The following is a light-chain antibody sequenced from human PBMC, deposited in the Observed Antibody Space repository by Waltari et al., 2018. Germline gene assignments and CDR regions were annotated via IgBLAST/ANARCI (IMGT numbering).Light chain of an antibody. CDR1: QVIHNY. CDR3: QQYDNLPYT. J-gene: IGKJ2*01. CDR2: STS. V-gene: IGKV1-33*01. Sequence: DIQMTQSPSSLSASVGDRVTITCRASQVIHNYLSWYQQQTGKAPKALISSTSSVETGIPSRFSGGRSGTDYILTISSLQPEDVATYYCQQYDNLPYTFGQGTNVEIK.